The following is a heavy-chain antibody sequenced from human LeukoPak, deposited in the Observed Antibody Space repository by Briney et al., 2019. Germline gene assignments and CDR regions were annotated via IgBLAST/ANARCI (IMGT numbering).Heavy chain of an antibody. CDR1: GFTFSSYW. V-gene: IGHV3-7*01. D-gene: IGHD6-25*01. CDR3: ARAIAAPPTDAFDI. J-gene: IGHJ3*02. CDR2: IKQDGSEK. Sequence: PGGSLRLSCAASGFTFSSYWMSWVRQAPGKGMEWVANIKQDGSEKYYVDSVTGRFTISRDNAKNSLYLQMNSLRAEDTAVYYCARAIAAPPTDAFDIWGQGTMVTVSS.